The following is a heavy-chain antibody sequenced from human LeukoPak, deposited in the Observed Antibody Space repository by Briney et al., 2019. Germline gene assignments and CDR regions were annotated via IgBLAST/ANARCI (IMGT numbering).Heavy chain of an antibody. J-gene: IGHJ4*02. V-gene: IGHV3-15*07. CDR3: TTVHYYDSSGYFIDY. Sequence: GSLRLSCAASGFTFNNAWMNWVRQAPGKGLEWVGRIKSKTDGGTTDYAAPVKGRFTVSRDDSQNTLYLQMNSLKTEDTAVYYCTTVHYYDSSGYFIDYWGQGTLVTVSS. CDR2: IKSKTDGGTT. D-gene: IGHD3-22*01. CDR1: GFTFNNAW.